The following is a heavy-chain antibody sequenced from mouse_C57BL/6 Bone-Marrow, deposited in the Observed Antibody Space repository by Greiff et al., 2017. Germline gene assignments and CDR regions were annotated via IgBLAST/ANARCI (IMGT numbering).Heavy chain of an antibody. V-gene: IGHV1-64*01. CDR3: AREGYCFDY. Sequence: QVQLQQPGAELVKPGASVKLSCKASGYTFTSYWMHWVKQSPGHGLEWIGMIHPNSGSTNYNEKFKSKATLTVDKSSNTAYMQLRSLTSEDSAVYYCAREGYCFDYWGQGTTLTVSS. CDR1: GYTFTSYW. J-gene: IGHJ2*01. CDR2: IHPNSGST.